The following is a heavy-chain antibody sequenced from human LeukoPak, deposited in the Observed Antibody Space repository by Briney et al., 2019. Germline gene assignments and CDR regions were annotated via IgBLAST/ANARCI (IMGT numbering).Heavy chain of an antibody. V-gene: IGHV4-4*09. CDR2: IYTSGST. CDR1: GGSISSYY. J-gene: IGHJ6*03. D-gene: IGHD3-3*01. Sequence: SETLSLTCTASGGSISSYYWSWIRQPPGKGLEWIGYIYTSGSTHYNPSLKSRVTISVDTSKNQFSLKQSSVTAADTAVYYCARSYDFWSGYYTSYYYYMDVWGKGTTVTVSS. CDR3: ARSYDFWSGYYTSYYYYMDV.